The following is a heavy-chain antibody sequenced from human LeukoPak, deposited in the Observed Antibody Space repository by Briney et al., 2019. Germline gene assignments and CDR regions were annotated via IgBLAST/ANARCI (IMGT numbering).Heavy chain of an antibody. V-gene: IGHV3-48*01. CDR2: VSGSGSTV. J-gene: IGHJ4*02. CDR3: VRQFAS. Sequence: GGSLRLSCAASGFTFSDHIMNWVRQLPGKRLEWVAYVSGSGSTVYYADSVKGRFTISRDNGKSSLYLQMNSLRVEDTALYYCVRQFASWGRGTLVTVSS. CDR1: GFTFSDHI.